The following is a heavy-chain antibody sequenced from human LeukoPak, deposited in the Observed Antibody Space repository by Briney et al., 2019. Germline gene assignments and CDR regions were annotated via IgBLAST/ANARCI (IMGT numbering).Heavy chain of an antibody. Sequence: PGGSLRLSCAASGFTFSGYWMSWVRQTPEKGLEWVVNIKQDGYEKYYADSVKGRFTISRDNAKNSLYLQMNSLRADDTAIYYCARDKIVGPTTLDYWGQGTLVTVSS. V-gene: IGHV3-7*01. J-gene: IGHJ4*02. D-gene: IGHD1-26*01. CDR2: IKQDGYEK. CDR1: GFTFSGYW. CDR3: ARDKIVGPTTLDY.